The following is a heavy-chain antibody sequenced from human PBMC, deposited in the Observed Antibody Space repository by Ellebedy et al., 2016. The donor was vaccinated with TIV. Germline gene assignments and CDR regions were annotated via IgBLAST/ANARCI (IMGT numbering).Heavy chain of an antibody. Sequence: MPSETLSLTCAVYGGSFSGYYWSWIRQAPGKGLEWIGEINYSGSTNYNLSLKSRITILVDTSKSQFSLRLPSGTAADTAVYYCARGEGVVLLWFGEITFHSWGQGTLVTVSS. D-gene: IGHD3-10*01. CDR1: GGSFSGYY. CDR3: ARGEGVVLLWFGEITFHS. J-gene: IGHJ4*02. CDR2: INYSGST. V-gene: IGHV4-34*01.